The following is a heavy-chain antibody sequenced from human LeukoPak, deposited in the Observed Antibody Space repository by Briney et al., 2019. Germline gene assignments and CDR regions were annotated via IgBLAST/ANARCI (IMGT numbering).Heavy chain of an antibody. J-gene: IGHJ4*02. Sequence: TGGSLRLSCAASGFTFTSFWMHWVRQAPGKGLVWVSRTNFDGRSTDYADSVKGRFTISRDNAKKTVYLQMNSVRAEDTAVYFCARGGMYSISSHFDFWGQGPPVTVPA. V-gene: IGHV3-74*01. CDR1: GFTFTSFW. D-gene: IGHD6-6*01. CDR2: TNFDGRST. CDR3: ARGGMYSISSHFDF.